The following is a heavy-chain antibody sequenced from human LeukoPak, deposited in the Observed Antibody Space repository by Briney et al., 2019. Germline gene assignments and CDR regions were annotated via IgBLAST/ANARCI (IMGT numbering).Heavy chain of an antibody. D-gene: IGHD2-15*01. CDR1: GFTFSSFG. J-gene: IGHJ3*02. Sequence: GGSLRLSCSASGFTFSSFGMHWVRQAPGKGLEWVGRIKSKADGGTTDYAPPVKGRFTTSRDDSKNTLYLQMNSLKTEDTAVYYCTTVVVVAATDDAFDIWGQGTMVTVSS. CDR2: IKSKADGGTT. V-gene: IGHV3-15*01. CDR3: TTVVVVAATDDAFDI.